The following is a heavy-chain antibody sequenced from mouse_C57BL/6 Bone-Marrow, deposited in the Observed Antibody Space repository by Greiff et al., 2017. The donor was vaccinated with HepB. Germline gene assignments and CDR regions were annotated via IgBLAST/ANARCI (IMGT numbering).Heavy chain of an antibody. Sequence: QVQLQQPGAELVKPGASVKVSCKASGYTFTSYWMHWVKQRPGQGLEWIGRIHPSDSDTNYNQKFKGKATLAVDKSSSTAYMQLSSRTSEDSAVYYCSTQYYGSSYGYAMDYWGQGTSVTVSS. CDR3: STQYYGSSYGYAMDY. V-gene: IGHV1-74*01. CDR1: GYTFTSYW. J-gene: IGHJ4*01. CDR2: IHPSDSDT. D-gene: IGHD1-1*01.